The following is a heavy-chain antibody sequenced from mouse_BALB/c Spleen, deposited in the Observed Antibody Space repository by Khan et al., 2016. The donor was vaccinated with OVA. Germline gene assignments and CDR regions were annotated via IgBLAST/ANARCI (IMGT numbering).Heavy chain of an antibody. V-gene: IGHV1-7*01. CDR1: GYTFTTYW. J-gene: IGHJ2*01. CDR2: INPTSGYT. CDR3: TRDRIDY. Sequence: QVQLKQSGAERAKPGASVKMSCKASGYTFTTYWMHWVKQRPGQGLEWIGYINPTSGYTDYNEKFKDRATLSADKSSSTAYMQLNSLTSEDSAVYCCTRDRIDYWGQGTTLTVSS.